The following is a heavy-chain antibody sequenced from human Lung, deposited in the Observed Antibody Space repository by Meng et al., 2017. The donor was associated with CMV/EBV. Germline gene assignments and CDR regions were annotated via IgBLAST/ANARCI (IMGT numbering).Heavy chain of an antibody. CDR3: ARTGCSSSSCYDY. CDR1: GYSFTTYA. CDR2: INAGNGNT. J-gene: IGHJ4*02. D-gene: IGHD2-2*01. V-gene: IGHV1-3*01. Sequence: QVPLGDSGAVVKKPGASVNVSWKASGYSFTTYAMHWVRQAPGQRLELMGWINAGNGNTKNSEKLQSIVTITRDTAASTAYMELSSLRSEDTAVYYCARTGCSSSSCYDYWGQGTLVTVSS.